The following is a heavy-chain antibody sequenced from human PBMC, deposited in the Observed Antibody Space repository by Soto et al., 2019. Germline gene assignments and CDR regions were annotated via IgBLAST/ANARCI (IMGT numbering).Heavy chain of an antibody. D-gene: IGHD1-26*01. CDR2: VHHDWNA. CDR1: GFVGISTYF. CDR3: GSTIGANSADY. J-gene: IGHJ4*02. V-gene: IGHV4-38-2*01. Sequence: TLYLTCVISGFVGISTYFWGWIRQPPGKGLEWIGSVHHDWNAYYPPSVLGRVTISVDTANNQVSLSLRSVTAEDTATYYCGSTIGANSADYWGQGILVTVSA.